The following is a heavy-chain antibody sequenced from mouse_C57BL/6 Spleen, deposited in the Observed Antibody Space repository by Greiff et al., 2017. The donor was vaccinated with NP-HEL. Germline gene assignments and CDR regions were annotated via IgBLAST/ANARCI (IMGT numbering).Heavy chain of an antibody. CDR3: ARARDGSNLFYAMDY. D-gene: IGHD1-1*01. J-gene: IGHJ4*01. CDR2: ISSGSSTI. Sequence: DVMLVESGGGLVKPGGSLKLSCAASGFTFSDYGMHWVRQAPEKGLEWVAYISSGSSTIYYADTVKGRFTISRDNAKNTLFLQMTSLRSEDTAMYYCARARDGSNLFYAMDYWGQGTSVTVSS. CDR1: GFTFSDYG. V-gene: IGHV5-17*01.